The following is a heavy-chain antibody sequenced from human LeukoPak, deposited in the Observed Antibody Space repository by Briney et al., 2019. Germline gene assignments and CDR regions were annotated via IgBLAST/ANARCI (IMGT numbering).Heavy chain of an antibody. Sequence: GGSLRLSCEASEFSLSSYSMDWFRQTPGKGLEWISYISSSGRTVYYADSVEGRFTVSRDNAKNALYLEMNDLRAEDSAVYYCARDINYCTPTLCHRNWFDPWGQGTLVTVSS. J-gene: IGHJ5*02. V-gene: IGHV3-48*01. CDR2: ISSSGRTV. CDR3: ARDINYCTPTLCHRNWFDP. CDR1: EFSLSSYS. D-gene: IGHD2-8*01.